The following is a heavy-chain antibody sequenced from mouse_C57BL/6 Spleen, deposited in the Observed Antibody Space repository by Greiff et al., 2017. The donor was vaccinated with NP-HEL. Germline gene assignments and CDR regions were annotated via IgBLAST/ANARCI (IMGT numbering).Heavy chain of an antibody. J-gene: IGHJ2*01. Sequence: QVQLQQPGAELVKPGASVKLSCKASGYTFTSYWMHWVKQRPGQGLEWIGMIHPNSGSSNYNEKFKGKATLTVDKSSSTAYMQLSSLTSEDSAVYYCARSDDYDAYFDCWGQGTTLTVSS. CDR3: ARSDDYDAYFDC. D-gene: IGHD2-4*01. CDR2: IHPNSGSS. V-gene: IGHV1-64*01. CDR1: GYTFTSYW.